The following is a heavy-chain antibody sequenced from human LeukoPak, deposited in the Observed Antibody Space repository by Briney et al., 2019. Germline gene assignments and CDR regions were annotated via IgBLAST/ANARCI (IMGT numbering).Heavy chain of an antibody. Sequence: GGSLRLPCAASGFTFSSYAMSWVRQAPGKGLEWVSAISGSGGSTYYADSVKGRFTISRDNSKNTLYLQMNSLRAEDTAVYYCAKGLDHVADTAMVTSFDYWGQGTLVTVSS. CDR1: GFTFSSYA. J-gene: IGHJ4*02. D-gene: IGHD5-18*01. CDR2: ISGSGGST. CDR3: AKGLDHVADTAMVTSFDY. V-gene: IGHV3-23*01.